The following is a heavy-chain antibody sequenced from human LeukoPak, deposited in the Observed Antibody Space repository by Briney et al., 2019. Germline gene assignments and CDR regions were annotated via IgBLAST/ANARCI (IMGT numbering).Heavy chain of an antibody. V-gene: IGHV1-2*02. J-gene: IGHJ5*02. CDR3: ARPTLQTLGA. CDR1: GYTFTGYY. D-gene: IGHD3-10*01. Sequence: GASVKVSCTASGYTFTGYYMHWVRQAPGQGLEWMGWINPNSGDTNYAQKFQGRVTMTRDTSISTAYMDLSSLRSDDTAVYYCARPTLQTLGAWGQGTLVTVSS. CDR2: INPNSGDT.